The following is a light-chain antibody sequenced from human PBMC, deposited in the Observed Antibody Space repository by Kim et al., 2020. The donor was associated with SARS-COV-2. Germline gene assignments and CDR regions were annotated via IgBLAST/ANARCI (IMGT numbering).Light chain of an antibody. J-gene: IGKJ2*01. V-gene: IGKV3-20*01. CDR3: QQYGIAPPYT. CDR1: QSVCSHC. CDR2: SVS. Sequence: STGERATLACRTSQSVCSHCLAWYQQTPGQAPRLLIYSVSNRATGIPDRFSGSGSGTDFTLTISRLEPEDFAVYYCQQYGIAPPYTFGQGTKLEI.